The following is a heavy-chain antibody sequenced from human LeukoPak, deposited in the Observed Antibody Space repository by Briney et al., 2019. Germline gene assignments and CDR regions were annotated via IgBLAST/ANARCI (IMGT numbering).Heavy chain of an antibody. Sequence: ASVKVSCKVSGYTPTELSMHWVRQAPGKGLEWMGGFDPEDGETIYAQKFQGRVTMTEDTSTDTAYMELSSLRSEDTAVYYCATEELERGWAYFDYWGQGTLVTVSS. D-gene: IGHD1-1*01. CDR3: ATEELERGWAYFDY. CDR1: GYTPTELS. V-gene: IGHV1-24*01. J-gene: IGHJ4*02. CDR2: FDPEDGET.